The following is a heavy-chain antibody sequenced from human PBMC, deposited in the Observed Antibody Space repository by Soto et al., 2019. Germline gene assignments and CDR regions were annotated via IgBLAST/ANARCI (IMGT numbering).Heavy chain of an antibody. D-gene: IGHD5-12*01. CDR2: INAGNGNT. CDR3: ATHIVAFY. J-gene: IGHJ4*02. CDR1: GYTFTSYA. Sequence: ASVKVSCKASGYTFTSYAIHWVRQAPGQRLEWMGWINAGNGNTKYSQKFQGRVIITRDTSAGTAYMELRSLRPEDTAVYYCATHIVAFYWGQGTLVTVSS. V-gene: IGHV1-3*01.